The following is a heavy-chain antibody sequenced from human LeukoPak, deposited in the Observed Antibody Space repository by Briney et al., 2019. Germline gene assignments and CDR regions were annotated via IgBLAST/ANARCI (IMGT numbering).Heavy chain of an antibody. CDR2: IYSGGST. D-gene: IGHD4-17*01. Sequence: GGSLRLSCAASGFTVSSNYMSWVRQAPGKGLEWVSVIYSGGSTYYADSVKGGFTISRDNSKNTLYLQMNSLRAEDTAVYYCARDYGDYAGGDAFDIWGQGTMVTVSS. CDR1: GFTVSSNY. V-gene: IGHV3-66*01. J-gene: IGHJ3*02. CDR3: ARDYGDYAGGDAFDI.